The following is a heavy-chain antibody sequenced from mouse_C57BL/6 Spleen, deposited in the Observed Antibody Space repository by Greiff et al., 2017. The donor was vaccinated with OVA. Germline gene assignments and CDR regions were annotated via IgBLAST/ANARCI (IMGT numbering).Heavy chain of an antibody. Sequence: VQLQQSVAELVRPGASVKLSCTASGFTITNTYMHWVKQRPEQGLEWIGRIDPANGTTKYAPKFPGKATITADTYSNTAYLQLSSLTSEDTAIYYCARWGDGYYEGAMDYWGQGTSVTVSS. CDR1: GFTITNTY. J-gene: IGHJ4*01. CDR3: ARWGDGYYEGAMDY. D-gene: IGHD2-3*01. V-gene: IGHV14-3*01. CDR2: IDPANGTT.